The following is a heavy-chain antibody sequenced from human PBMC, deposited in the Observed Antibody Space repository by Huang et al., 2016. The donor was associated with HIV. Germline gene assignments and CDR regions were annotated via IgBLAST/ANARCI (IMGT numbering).Heavy chain of an antibody. CDR1: GFSISSYW. CDR2: INSDGSRT. V-gene: IGHV3-74*01. D-gene: IGHD3-22*01. J-gene: IGHJ4*02. CDR3: ARDPRIQSWLNFFDY. Sequence: EVQLVESGGGLVQPGGSLRLSCAASGFSISSYWMHWVRQAPGKGLVWVSRINSDGSRTRYADSVKGRFTISRDNAKNTLYLQMNSLRAEDTAVYYCARDPRIQSWLNFFDYWGQGTLVSVSS.